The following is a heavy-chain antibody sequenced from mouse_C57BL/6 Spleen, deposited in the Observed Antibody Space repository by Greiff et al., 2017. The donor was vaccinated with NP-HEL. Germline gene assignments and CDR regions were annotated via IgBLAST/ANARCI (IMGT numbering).Heavy chain of an antibody. Sequence: DVMLVESGGGLVKPGGSLKLSCAASGFTFSSYAMSWVRQTPEKRLEWVATISDGGSYTYYPDNVKGRFTISRDNAKNNLYLQMSHLKSEDTAMYYCARDLLGTRGFAYWGQGTLVTVSA. J-gene: IGHJ3*01. CDR2: ISDGGSYT. CDR3: ARDLLGTRGFAY. V-gene: IGHV5-4*01. D-gene: IGHD4-1*01. CDR1: GFTFSSYA.